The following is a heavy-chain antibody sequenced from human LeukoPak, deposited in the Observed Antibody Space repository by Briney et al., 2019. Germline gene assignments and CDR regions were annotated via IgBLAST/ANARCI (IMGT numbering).Heavy chain of an antibody. Sequence: SETLSLTCTVSGGSISNYYWSWIRRPPGKGLEWIGHIYYSGATKYNPSLKSRITISVDTSKNQFSLMLSSVTAADTAVYYCARFGITVVRGGKYYFDYWGQGTLVTVSS. D-gene: IGHD3-10*01. CDR1: GGSISNYY. J-gene: IGHJ4*02. V-gene: IGHV4-59*08. CDR2: IYYSGAT. CDR3: ARFGITVVRGGKYYFDY.